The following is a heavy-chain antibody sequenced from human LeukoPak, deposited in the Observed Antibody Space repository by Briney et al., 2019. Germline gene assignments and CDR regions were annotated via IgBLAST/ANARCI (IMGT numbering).Heavy chain of an antibody. CDR1: GYSISSGYF. J-gene: IGHJ4*02. D-gene: IGHD3-9*01. Sequence: SETLSLTCTVSGYSISSGYFWGWIRQPPGKGLEWIGSFYHSGITYYNPSLKSRVTISVEMSKNQFSLKLSSVTAADTAVYYCARGAIRGYDILTGYYFSRYNWNKESYYFDYWGQGTLVTVSS. CDR2: FYHSGIT. V-gene: IGHV4-38-2*02. CDR3: ARGAIRGYDILTGYYFSRYNWNKESYYFDY.